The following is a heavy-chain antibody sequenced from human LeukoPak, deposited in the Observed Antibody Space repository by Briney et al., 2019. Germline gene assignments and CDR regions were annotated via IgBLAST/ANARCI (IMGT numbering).Heavy chain of an antibody. CDR1: GGSISSYY. D-gene: IGHD1-26*01. Sequence: PSETLSLTSTVSGGSISSYYWSWIRQPPGKGLEWIGYIYYSGSINYNPSLKSRVTISVDTSKNQFSLKLSSVTAADTAVYYCASDSGSNGAFDIWGQGTMVTVSS. CDR2: IYYSGSI. V-gene: IGHV4-59*01. CDR3: ASDSGSNGAFDI. J-gene: IGHJ3*02.